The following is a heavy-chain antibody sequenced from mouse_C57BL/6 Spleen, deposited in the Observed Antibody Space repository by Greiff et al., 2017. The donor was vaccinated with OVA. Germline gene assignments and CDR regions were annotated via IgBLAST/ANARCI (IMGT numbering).Heavy chain of an antibody. V-gene: IGHV3-6*01. Sequence: EVKLQESGPGLVKPSQSLSLTCSVTGYSITSGYYWNWIRQFPGNKLEWMGYISYDGSNNYNPSLKNRISITRDTSKNQFFLKLNSVTTEDTATYYCARFDGYPYYFDYWGQGTTLTVSS. D-gene: IGHD2-3*01. CDR2: ISYDGSN. CDR3: ARFDGYPYYFDY. CDR1: GYSITSGYY. J-gene: IGHJ2*01.